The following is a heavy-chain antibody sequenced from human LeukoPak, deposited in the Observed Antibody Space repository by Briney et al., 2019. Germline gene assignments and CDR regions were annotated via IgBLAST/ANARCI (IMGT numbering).Heavy chain of an antibody. D-gene: IGHD1-26*01. J-gene: IGHJ4*02. CDR2: IYYSGST. CDR3: ARLLVGSYCDY. CDR1: GGSISSSTYY. V-gene: IGHV4-39*07. Sequence: SSETLSLTCTVSGGSISSSTYYWGWLRQPPGKGLEWIGTIYYSGSTYYNPSLQSRVTISVDTSKNQFSLKLSSVTAADTAVYYCARLLVGSYCDYWGQGTLVTVSS.